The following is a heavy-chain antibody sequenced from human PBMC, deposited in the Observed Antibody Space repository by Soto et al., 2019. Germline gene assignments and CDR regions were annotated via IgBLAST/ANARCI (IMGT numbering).Heavy chain of an antibody. D-gene: IGHD1-26*01. J-gene: IGHJ6*02. CDR2: IWYDGSNK. CDR1: GFTFSSDG. Sequence: PGGSLRLSCAASGFTFSSDGMHWVRQAPGKGLEWVAVIWYDGSNKYYADSVKGRFTISRDNSKNTLYLQMNSLRAEDTAVYYCARAVGNYYGMDVWGQGTTVTVSS. V-gene: IGHV3-33*01. CDR3: ARAVGNYYGMDV.